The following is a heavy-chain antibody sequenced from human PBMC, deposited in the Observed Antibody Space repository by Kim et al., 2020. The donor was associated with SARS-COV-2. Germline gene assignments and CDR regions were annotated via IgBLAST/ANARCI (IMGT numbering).Heavy chain of an antibody. CDR3: ARYCSGGSCYSYYGMDV. J-gene: IGHJ6*02. Sequence: LKSRVTISVDTSKNQFSLKLSSATAADTAVYYCARYCSGGSCYSYYGMDVWGQGTTVTVSS. V-gene: IGHV4-59*01. D-gene: IGHD2-15*01.